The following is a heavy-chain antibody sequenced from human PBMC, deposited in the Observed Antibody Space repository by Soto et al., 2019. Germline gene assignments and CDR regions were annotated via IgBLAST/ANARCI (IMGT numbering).Heavy chain of an antibody. CDR2: IIPIFGTA. D-gene: IGHD3-10*01. V-gene: IGHV1-69*13. CDR1: GGTFSSYA. CDR3: ARDGSGSYRGKYFDY. J-gene: IGHJ4*02. Sequence: SVKVSCKASGGTFSSYAISWVRQAPGQGLEWMGGIIPIFGTANYAQKFQGRVTITADESTSTAYMELSSLRSEDTAVYYCARDGSGSYRGKYFDYWGQGTLGTVSS.